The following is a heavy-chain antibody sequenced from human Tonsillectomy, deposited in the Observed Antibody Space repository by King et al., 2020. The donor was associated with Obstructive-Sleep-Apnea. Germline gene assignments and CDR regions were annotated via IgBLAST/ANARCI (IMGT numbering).Heavy chain of an antibody. Sequence: VQLVESGSEVKKPGASVKVSCKASGYTFTSYGISWVRQAPGQGLEWMGWISAYNGDTYYAQKLQGRVTMTTDTSTSTAYMELRSLRSDDTAVYYCARGNVDGRYFDWFNYGMDVWGQGTTVTVSS. CDR1: GYTFTSYG. CDR2: ISAYNGDT. D-gene: IGHD3-9*01. CDR3: ARGNVDGRYFDWFNYGMDV. J-gene: IGHJ6*02. V-gene: IGHV1-18*04.